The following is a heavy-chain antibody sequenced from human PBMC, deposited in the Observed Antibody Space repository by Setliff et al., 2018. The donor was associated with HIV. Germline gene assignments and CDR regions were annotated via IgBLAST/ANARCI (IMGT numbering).Heavy chain of an antibody. V-gene: IGHV1-46*01. D-gene: IGHD3-10*01. CDR1: GYTFTSYY. CDR3: ATLDYYGSQTYNLALHY. Sequence: ASVKVSCKASGYTFTSYYLHWVRQAPGQGLEWMGMINPSGGSASYAQKFQGRVTMSRDTSTSTVYMELNSLRSEDTAMYYCATLDYYGSQTYNLALHYWGQGTLVTVSS. J-gene: IGHJ4*03. CDR2: INPSGGSA.